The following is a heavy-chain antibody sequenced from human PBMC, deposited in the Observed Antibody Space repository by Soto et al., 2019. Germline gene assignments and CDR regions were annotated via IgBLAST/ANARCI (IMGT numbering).Heavy chain of an antibody. Sequence: ASVKVSCKASGGTFSSYAISWVRQAPGQGLEWMGGIIPIFGTTTYAQKFQGRVTLSTDTSTSTVYMELSSLRSGDTAVYYCARSHSYTNSWYDFWGQGTLVTVSS. CDR3: ARSHSYTNSWYDF. V-gene: IGHV1-69*05. CDR1: GGTFSSYA. D-gene: IGHD2-2*02. J-gene: IGHJ5*01. CDR2: IIPIFGTT.